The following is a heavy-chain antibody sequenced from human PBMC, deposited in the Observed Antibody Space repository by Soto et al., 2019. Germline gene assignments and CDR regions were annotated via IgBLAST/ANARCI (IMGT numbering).Heavy chain of an antibody. V-gene: IGHV5-51*01. CDR1: GYSFTNYW. Sequence: PGESLKISCKGSGYSFTNYWIGWVRQKPGKGLEWMGTIFPGDSDTRYSPSFQGQVTISADRSTSTAYLQWSSLKASDTAMYYCAGGGVRGVITRTRDYYRLAVWGQGTTVTVSS. CDR2: IFPGDSDT. CDR3: AGGGVRGVITRTRDYYRLAV. D-gene: IGHD3-10*01. J-gene: IGHJ6*02.